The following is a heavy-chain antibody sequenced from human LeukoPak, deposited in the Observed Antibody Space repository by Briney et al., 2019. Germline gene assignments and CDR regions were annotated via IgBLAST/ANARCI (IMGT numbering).Heavy chain of an antibody. V-gene: IGHV4-34*01. J-gene: IGHJ4*02. CDR3: ASEGNYDYVWGSPY. CDR1: GGSFSGYY. CDR2: IYYSGST. D-gene: IGHD3-16*01. Sequence: PSETLSLTCAVYGGSFSGYYWSWIRQPPGKGLEWIGSIYYSGSTYYNPSLKSRVTISVDTSKNQFSLKLSSVTAADTAVYYCASEGNYDYVWGSPYWGQGTLVTVSS.